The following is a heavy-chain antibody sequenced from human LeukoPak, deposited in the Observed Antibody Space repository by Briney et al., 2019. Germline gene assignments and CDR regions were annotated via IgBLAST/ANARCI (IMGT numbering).Heavy chain of an antibody. CDR2: IYHTGSS. Sequence: KPSETLSLTCTVSGGSISTVNYYWGWVRQPPGKGLEWIATIYHTGSSHFNPSLKSRVTISVDTSRNQFSLKLTSLTAADTAVYYCARHPSGSSFDYWGQGTLVTVSS. CDR3: ARHPSGSSFDY. CDR1: GGSISTVNYY. D-gene: IGHD1-26*01. V-gene: IGHV4-39*01. J-gene: IGHJ4*02.